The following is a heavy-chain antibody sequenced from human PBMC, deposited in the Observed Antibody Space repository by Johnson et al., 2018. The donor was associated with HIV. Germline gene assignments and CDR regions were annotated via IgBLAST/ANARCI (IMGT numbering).Heavy chain of an antibody. CDR3: ARDEGYCTGGVCSDAFDI. CDR1: GFTFDDYG. D-gene: IGHD2-8*02. Sequence: VESGGGVVQPGRSLRLSCVASGFTFDDYGMSWVRQAPGKGLEWVSGINWNGGSTGYADSVKGRFTISRDNAKNSLYLQMNSLRAEDTALYYCARDEGYCTGGVCSDAFDIWGQGTLVTVSS. J-gene: IGHJ3*02. CDR2: INWNGGST. V-gene: IGHV3-20*04.